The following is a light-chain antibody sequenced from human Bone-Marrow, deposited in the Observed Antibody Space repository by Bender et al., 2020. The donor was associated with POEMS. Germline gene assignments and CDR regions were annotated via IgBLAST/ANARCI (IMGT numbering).Light chain of an antibody. Sequence: QSALTQPASVSGSPGQSITISCVGAFNYVCWYQQHPGKAPQLIIYDDTNRPSGVSDRFSGSKYGNTTSLTISSLLAEDDEDYYCSTFPTISTPDVIGTGTKVTVL. CDR2: DDT. CDR3: STFPTISTPDV. CDR1: GAFNY. J-gene: IGLJ1*01. V-gene: IGLV2-14*03.